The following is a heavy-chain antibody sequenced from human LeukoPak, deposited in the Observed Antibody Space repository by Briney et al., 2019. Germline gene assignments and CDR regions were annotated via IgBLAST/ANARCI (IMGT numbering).Heavy chain of an antibody. CDR3: ARGYNTFAY. CDR1: GGSISGHY. V-gene: IGHV4-59*11. J-gene: IGHJ4*02. CDR2: IFYTGST. D-gene: IGHD5-24*01. Sequence: SETLSLTCTVSGGSISGHYWSWIRQPPGKGLEWIGYIFYTGSTNYNPSFKSRVTMSVDTSTNQFSLKLSSVTAADTAVYYCARGYNTFAYCGQGTLVTVSS.